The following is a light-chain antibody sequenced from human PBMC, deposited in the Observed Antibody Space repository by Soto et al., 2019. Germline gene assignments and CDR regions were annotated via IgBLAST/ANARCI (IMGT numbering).Light chain of an antibody. CDR3: QQRNDWPRIT. J-gene: IGKJ5*01. CDR2: DAS. V-gene: IGKV3-11*01. CDR1: QTIKTY. Sequence: EIVLTQSPATLSLSPGERATLSCRASQTIKTYLAWYQQKPGQAPRLLISDASNRATGVPARFSGGGSGTDFTLTINNLEPEDFAVYFCQQRNDWPRITFGQGTRLEIK.